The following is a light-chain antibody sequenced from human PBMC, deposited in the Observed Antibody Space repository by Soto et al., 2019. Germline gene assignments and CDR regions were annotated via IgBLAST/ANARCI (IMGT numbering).Light chain of an antibody. CDR2: KVS. J-gene: IGKJ5*01. CDR3: MQGTHWPPIT. Sequence: DIVVTQSPLSLPVTLGQPASISCRSSQSLAYSDGNTFLNWFQQRPGHSPRRLIYKVSNRDSGVPDRFSGSGSGTDFTLKISRVEAEDVGVYYCMQGTHWPPITFGQGTRLEIK. V-gene: IGKV2-30*01. CDR1: QSLAYSDGNTF.